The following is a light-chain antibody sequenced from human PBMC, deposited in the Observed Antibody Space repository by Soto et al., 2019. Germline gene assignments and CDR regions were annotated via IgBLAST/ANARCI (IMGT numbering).Light chain of an antibody. V-gene: IGKV1-39*01. CDR3: QQSYSIPSIT. J-gene: IGKJ5*01. Sequence: DIPMTQSPSSLSASVGDRVTITCRASQSISSYLSWFQQKPGKAPKLLIYAASTLQSAVPSRFSGSESGTDFTLTISSLQPEDFATYYCQQSYSIPSITFGQGTRLEIK. CDR2: AAS. CDR1: QSISSY.